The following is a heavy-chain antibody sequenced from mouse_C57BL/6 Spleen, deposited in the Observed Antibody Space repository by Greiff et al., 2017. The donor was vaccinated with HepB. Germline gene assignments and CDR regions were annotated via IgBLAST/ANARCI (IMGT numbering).Heavy chain of an antibody. D-gene: IGHD1-1*01. J-gene: IGHJ1*03. CDR2: IDPENGDT. V-gene: IGHV14-4*01. CDR3: TTGGSSYWYFDV. Sequence: EVQLQQSGAVLVRPGASVKLSCTASGFNIKDDYMHWVKQRPEQGLEWIGWIDPENGDTEYASKFQGKATITADTSSNTAYLQPSSLTSYDTAVYYCTTGGSSYWYFDVWGTGTTVTVAS. CDR1: GFNIKDDY.